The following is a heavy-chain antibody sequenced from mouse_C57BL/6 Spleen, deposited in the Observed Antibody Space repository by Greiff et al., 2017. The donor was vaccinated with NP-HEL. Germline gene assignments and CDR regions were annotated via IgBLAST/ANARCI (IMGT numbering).Heavy chain of an antibody. CDR3: ARSGGHWYFDV. J-gene: IGHJ1*03. CDR1: GYTFTSYW. D-gene: IGHD3-1*01. V-gene: IGHV1-50*01. Sequence: VQLQQSGAELVKPGASVKLSCKASGYTFTSYWMQWVKQRPGQGLEWIGEIDPSDSYTNYNQKFKGKATLTVDTSSSTAYMQLSSLTSEDSAVDYCARSGGHWYFDVWGTGTTVTVAP. CDR2: IDPSDSYT.